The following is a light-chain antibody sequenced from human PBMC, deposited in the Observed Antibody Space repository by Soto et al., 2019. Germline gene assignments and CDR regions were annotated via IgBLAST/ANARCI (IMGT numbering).Light chain of an antibody. V-gene: IGKV1-27*01. CDR3: QRYNSVPNT. Sequence: DIQMTQSPSSLSASVGDRVTITCRASQGISSYLAWYQQKPGKVPKLLIYGASTLHSGVPSRFSGSGSGTDFTLTISSLQPEDVATYYCQRYNSVPNTFGPGTKV. J-gene: IGKJ3*01. CDR2: GAS. CDR1: QGISSY.